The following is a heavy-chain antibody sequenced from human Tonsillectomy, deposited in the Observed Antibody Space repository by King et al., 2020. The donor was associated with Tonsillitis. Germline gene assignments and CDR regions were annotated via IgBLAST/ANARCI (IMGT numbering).Heavy chain of an antibody. CDR2: ISSDVSKK. D-gene: IGHD6-19*01. Sequence: QLVQSGGGVVQPGRSLRLSCAASGFTFSSYGIHWVRQAPGKGLEWVAVISSDVSKKYYADPGRGRFTISRDNSKNTLYLQMNSLRADDTAVYYCAKARQWLVHFDYWGQGTLVTVSS. V-gene: IGHV3-30*18. J-gene: IGHJ4*02. CDR1: GFTFSSYG. CDR3: AKARQWLVHFDY.